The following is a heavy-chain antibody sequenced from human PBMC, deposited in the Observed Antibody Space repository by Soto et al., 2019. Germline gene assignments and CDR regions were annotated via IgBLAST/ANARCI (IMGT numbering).Heavy chain of an antibody. J-gene: IGHJ1*01. Sequence: SETLSLSCTGSGGTISSCCRSWIRQPPGKGLEWIGYIYYSGSTNYNPSLKSRVTISVDTSKNQFSLKLSSVTAADTAVYYCARDRGGYCSGGRRHLHAFWAQGSLDT. V-gene: IGHV4-59*01. CDR3: ARDRGGYCSGGRRHLHAF. CDR2: IYYSGST. D-gene: IGHD2-15*01. CDR1: GGTISSCC.